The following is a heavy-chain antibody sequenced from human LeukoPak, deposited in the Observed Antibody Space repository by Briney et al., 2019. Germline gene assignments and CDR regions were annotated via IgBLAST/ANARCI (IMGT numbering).Heavy chain of an antibody. V-gene: IGHV4-61*01. D-gene: IGHD3-10*01. J-gene: IGHJ5*02. Sequence: SETLSLTCTVSGGSASSDSFYWNWVRQPPGKGLEWIGYIYYSGSTNNNPSLKSRVSISVDTSKNQFSLKLSSVTAADAAVYYCARFLWFGGPFDPWGQGTLVTVSS. CDR1: GGSASSDSFY. CDR3: ARFLWFGGPFDP. CDR2: IYYSGST.